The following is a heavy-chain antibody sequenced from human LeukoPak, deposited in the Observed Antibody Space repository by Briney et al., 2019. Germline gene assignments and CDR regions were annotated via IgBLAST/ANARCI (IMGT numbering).Heavy chain of an antibody. D-gene: IGHD3-22*01. V-gene: IGHV4-30-4*01. J-gene: IGHJ5*02. CDR2: IYYSGST. CDR3: AGTYYYDSSGYPGAWFDP. CDR1: GGSISSGDYY. Sequence: SETLSLTCTVSGGSISSGDYYWSWIRQPPGKGLEWIGYIYYSGSTYYNPSLKSRVTISVDTSKNQFSLKPSSVTAADTAVYYCAGTYYYDSSGYPGAWFDPWGQGTLVTVSS.